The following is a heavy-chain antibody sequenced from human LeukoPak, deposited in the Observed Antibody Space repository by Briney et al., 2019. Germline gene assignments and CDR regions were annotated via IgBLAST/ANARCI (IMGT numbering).Heavy chain of an antibody. CDR1: GYSFTSYW. CDR2: IDPGDSET. Sequence: GESLKISCKASGYSFTSYWIGWVRQMPGKGLEWMEIIDPGDSETRYTPSFQGPVTISVDKSLTTADLQWNSLKASDTAMYYCARQTAMGRSGDYWGQGTLVTVSS. V-gene: IGHV5-51*01. J-gene: IGHJ4*02. CDR3: ARQTAMGRSGDY. D-gene: IGHD5-18*01.